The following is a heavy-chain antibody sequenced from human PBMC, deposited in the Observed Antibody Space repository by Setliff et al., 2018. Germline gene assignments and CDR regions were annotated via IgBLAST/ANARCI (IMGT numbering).Heavy chain of an antibody. CDR3: ARDRGSGSYFLRYFDY. V-gene: IGHV3-23*01. J-gene: IGHJ4*02. CDR2: ISGSGDST. Sequence: PGGSLRLSCAASGFTLSSYAMSWVRQAPGKGLEWVSSISGSGDSTYYADSVKGRFTISRDNSKNTLYLQMNSLRAEDTAVYYCARDRGSGSYFLRYFDYWGQGTLVTVSS. D-gene: IGHD1-26*01. CDR1: GFTLSSYA.